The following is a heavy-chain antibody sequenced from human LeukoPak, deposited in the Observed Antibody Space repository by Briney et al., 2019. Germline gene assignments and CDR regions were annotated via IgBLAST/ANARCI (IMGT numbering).Heavy chain of an antibody. V-gene: IGHV4-59*08. CDR3: ARLRLRYKSNGASTSYEVVDV. D-gene: IGHD2-8*01. J-gene: IGHJ3*01. Sequence: SETLSLTCTVSGGSISSYYWSWIRQPPGKGLEFIGHVHYSGTADYNPSLKSRVTMSIDTSIKQFSLKLNSVTAADTAIYYCARLRLRYKSNGASTSYEVVDVWGQGTVVTVSS. CDR1: GGSISSYY. CDR2: VHYSGTA.